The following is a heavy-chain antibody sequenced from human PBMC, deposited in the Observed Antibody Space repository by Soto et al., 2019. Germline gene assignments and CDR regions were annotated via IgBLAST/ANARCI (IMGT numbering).Heavy chain of an antibody. V-gene: IGHV1-2*04. CDR1: GYTFTGYY. Sequence: GASVKVSCKASGYTFTGYYMHWVRQAPGQGLEWMGWINPNSGGTNYAQKFQGWVTMTRDTSISTAYMALSRLRSDDTAVYYCARGYCSGGSGYFSYNLDYYGMDVWGQGTKVTVSS. D-gene: IGHD2-15*01. CDR3: ARGYCSGGSGYFSYNLDYYGMDV. CDR2: INPNSGGT. J-gene: IGHJ6*02.